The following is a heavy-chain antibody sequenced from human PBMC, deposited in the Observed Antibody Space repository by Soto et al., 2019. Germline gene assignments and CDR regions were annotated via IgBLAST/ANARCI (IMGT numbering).Heavy chain of an antibody. D-gene: IGHD5-18*01. J-gene: IGHJ4*02. Sequence: SLTGAVCGGYYSGYYWCWIRQKPGKGLEWIGEINHSGSTNYNPSLKSRVTISVDTSKNQFSLKLSSVTAADTAVYYCARGSNGVDTAMVRYLDYWRQGTLVPVSS. CDR1: GGYYSGYY. CDR2: INHSGST. CDR3: ARGSNGVDTAMVRYLDY. V-gene: IGHV4-34*01.